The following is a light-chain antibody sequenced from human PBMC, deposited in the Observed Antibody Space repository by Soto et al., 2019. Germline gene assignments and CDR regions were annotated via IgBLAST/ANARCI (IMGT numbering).Light chain of an antibody. J-gene: IGLJ1*01. Sequence: QSALTQPRSGSGSPGQSVTISCTGTGNDVWAYNYVSWYQQHPGRPPILMIYYVARWPSGVPDRFSGSKSGNTASLTISGLQAEDEADYFCCSYAGGYTYLFGTGTKVTGL. CDR1: GNDVWAYNY. CDR3: CSYAGGYTYL. V-gene: IGLV2-11*01. CDR2: YVA.